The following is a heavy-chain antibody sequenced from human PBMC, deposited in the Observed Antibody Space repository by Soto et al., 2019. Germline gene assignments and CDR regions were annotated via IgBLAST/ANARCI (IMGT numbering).Heavy chain of an antibody. CDR1: GFAFSSYT. CDR3: ARGPYDFWSGSIADAFDV. Sequence: QVQLVESGGSVVQPGRSLRLSRAACGFAFSSYTLHWFREAPGKGLEWVALISYDGSNKYYADSVKGRFTISRDNSKNTLYLQMNSLRPEDTALFYCARGPYDFWSGSIADAFDVWGQGTMVTVSS. J-gene: IGHJ3*01. V-gene: IGHV3-30-3*01. CDR2: ISYDGSNK. D-gene: IGHD3-3*01.